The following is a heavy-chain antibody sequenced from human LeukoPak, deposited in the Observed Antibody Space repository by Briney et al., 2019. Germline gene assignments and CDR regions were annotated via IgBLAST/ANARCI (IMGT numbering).Heavy chain of an antibody. CDR3: ARSNRYSSGNWYFDL. D-gene: IGHD5-18*01. CDR2: MNPNSGNT. V-gene: IGHV1-8*01. Sequence: ASVKVSCRASEYTFTSYDINWVRQATGQGLVWMGWMNPNSGNTGYAQNFQGRVTMSRNTSISTAYMELSSLRSDDTAVYWCARSNRYSSGNWYFDLWGRGTLVTVSS. CDR1: EYTFTSYD. J-gene: IGHJ2*01.